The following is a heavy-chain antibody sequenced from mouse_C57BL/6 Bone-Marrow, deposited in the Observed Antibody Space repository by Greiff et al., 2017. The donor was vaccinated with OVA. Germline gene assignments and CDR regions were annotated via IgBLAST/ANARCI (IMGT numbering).Heavy chain of an antibody. CDR2: ISDGGSYT. J-gene: IGHJ4*01. CDR1: GFTFSSYA. CDR3: ARAYGSSLYYAMDY. Sequence: VQGVESGGGLVKPGGSLKLSCAASGFTFSSYAMSWVRQTPEQRLEWVATISDGGSYTYYPDNVKGRFTISRDNAKNNLYLQLSHLKSEDTAMYYCARAYGSSLYYAMDYWGQGTSVTVSS. V-gene: IGHV5-4*01. D-gene: IGHD1-1*01.